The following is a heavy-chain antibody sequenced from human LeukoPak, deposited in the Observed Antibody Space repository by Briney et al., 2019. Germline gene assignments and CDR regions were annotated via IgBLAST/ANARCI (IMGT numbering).Heavy chain of an antibody. CDR1: GGFISSNKG. CDR3: TSWPVDDGSGSKVDY. CDR2: IYHSGST. D-gene: IGHD3-10*01. V-gene: IGHV4-4*02. Sequence: SETLSLTCAVYGGFISSNKGWTWVRQPPGKGLEWIGEIYHSGSTNYKSSLKIRVTISLDNSKTQFSLKLTSVTAAETAVYYCTSWPVDDGSGSKVDYWGQGTLVTVSS. J-gene: IGHJ4*02.